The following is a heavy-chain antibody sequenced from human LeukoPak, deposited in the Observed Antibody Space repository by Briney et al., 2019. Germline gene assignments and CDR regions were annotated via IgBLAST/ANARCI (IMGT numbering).Heavy chain of an antibody. CDR3: ARYDSRGSASTRFDS. V-gene: IGHV4-38-2*01. CDR2: IYGSEST. Sequence: SETLSLTCAVTGYPLGRNYFWGWVRQPPGKRLEWIGRIYGSESTTYNPSLMNRVTISVDASRNHLSLQLTSATAADTAVYYCARYDSRGSASTRFDSWGQGILVTISS. J-gene: IGHJ5*01. D-gene: IGHD4-23*01. CDR1: GYPLGRNYF.